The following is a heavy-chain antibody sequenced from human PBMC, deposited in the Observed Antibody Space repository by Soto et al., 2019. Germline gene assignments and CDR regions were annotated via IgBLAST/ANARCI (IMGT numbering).Heavy chain of an antibody. CDR2: IIPVLGIT. CDR1: GDTFDSYT. Sequence: QVQLVQSGAEVRKPGSSVKVSCKASGDTFDSYTLSWVRQAPGQGLEWMGRIIPVLGITNYALRFQGRVTLTPDMSASTAYMELSGLISGDTAIYFCPRDSYYYVSSKGGGYWGQGTLVTVSS. CDR3: PRDSYYYVSSKGGGY. V-gene: IGHV1-69*08. D-gene: IGHD3-10*01. J-gene: IGHJ4*02.